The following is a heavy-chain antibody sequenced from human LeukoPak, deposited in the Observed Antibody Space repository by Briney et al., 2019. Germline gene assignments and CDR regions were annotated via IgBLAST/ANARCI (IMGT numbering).Heavy chain of an antibody. Sequence: GGSLRLSCAASGFTFSHAWMSWVRQAPGKGLEWVGRIKSKTDGGTTDYAAPVKGRFTISRDDSKNKLYLQMNSLKTEDTAVYYCTTDPSSGLLWFGELLIFDYWGQGTLVTVSS. CDR2: IKSKTDGGTT. V-gene: IGHV3-15*01. CDR3: TTDPSSGLLWFGELLIFDY. D-gene: IGHD3-10*01. CDR1: GFTFSHAW. J-gene: IGHJ4*02.